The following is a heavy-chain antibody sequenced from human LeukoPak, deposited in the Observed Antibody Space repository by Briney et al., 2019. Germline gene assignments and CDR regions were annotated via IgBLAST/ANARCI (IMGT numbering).Heavy chain of an antibody. Sequence: GGSLRLSCAASGFTFSSYEMNWVRQAPGKGREWVSYISSIGSTIYYADSVKGRFTISRDNAKNSLYLQMNSLRAEDTAVYYCARDLYCSGCSCYSGALDWGQGTLVTVSS. CDR2: ISSIGSTI. V-gene: IGHV3-48*03. J-gene: IGHJ4*02. CDR1: GFTFSSYE. CDR3: ARDLYCSGCSCYSGALD. D-gene: IGHD2-15*01.